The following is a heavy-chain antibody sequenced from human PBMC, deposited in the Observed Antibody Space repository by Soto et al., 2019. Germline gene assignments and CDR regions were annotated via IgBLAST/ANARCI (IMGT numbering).Heavy chain of an antibody. CDR3: ARDENNEGGRGTIFGVVTWATGGMDV. J-gene: IGHJ6*02. CDR2: IIPIFGTA. Sequence: SVKVSCKASGGTFSSYAISWVRQAPGQGLEWMGGIIPIFGTANYAQKFQGRVTITADESTSTAYMELSSLRSEDTAVYYCARDENNEGGRGTIFGVVTWATGGMDVWGQGTTVTVSS. CDR1: GGTFSSYA. D-gene: IGHD3-3*01. V-gene: IGHV1-69*13.